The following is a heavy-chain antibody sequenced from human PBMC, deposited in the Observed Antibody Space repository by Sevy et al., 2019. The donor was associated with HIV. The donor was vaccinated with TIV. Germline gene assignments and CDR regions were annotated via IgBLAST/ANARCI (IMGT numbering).Heavy chain of an antibody. V-gene: IGHV4-59*01. D-gene: IGHD5-12*01. Sequence: SETLSLTCSVSGGPISSYYWSWIRQPPGKRLEWIGYIHYSGSTNYNPSLNSRLTISVDTSKNPFSLRLTSVTAADTAVYYCARAPPVRSGDDSLNWFDPWGQGILVTVSS. J-gene: IGHJ5*02. CDR2: IHYSGST. CDR1: GGPISSYY. CDR3: ARAPPVRSGDDSLNWFDP.